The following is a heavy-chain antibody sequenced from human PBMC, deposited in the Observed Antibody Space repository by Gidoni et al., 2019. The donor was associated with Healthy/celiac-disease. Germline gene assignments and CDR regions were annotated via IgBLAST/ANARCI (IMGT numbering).Heavy chain of an antibody. V-gene: IGHV1-18*01. CDR2: ISAYNGNT. CDR1: GYTFTSYG. D-gene: IGHD1-1*01. Sequence: QVPLVQSGAEVKQPGASVKVYCKASGYTFTSYGISWVRQAPGQGLEWMGWISAYNGNTNYAQKPQGRVTMTTDTSTSTAYMELRSRRSDDTAVYYCARDDWNGYYYYYGMDVWGQGTTVTVSS. CDR3: ARDDWNGYYYYYGMDV. J-gene: IGHJ6*02.